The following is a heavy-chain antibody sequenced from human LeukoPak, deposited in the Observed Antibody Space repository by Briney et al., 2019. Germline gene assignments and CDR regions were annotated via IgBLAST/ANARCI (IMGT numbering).Heavy chain of an antibody. J-gene: IGHJ4*02. CDR2: ISSSGSTI. CDR1: GFTFSDYY. Sequence: GGSLRLSCAASGFTFSDYYMSWIRQAPGKGPEWVSYISSSGSTIYYADFVKGRFTISRDNAKNSLYLQMNSLRAEDTAVYYCARDTREDYFDYWGQGTLVTVSS. CDR3: ARDTREDYFDY. V-gene: IGHV3-11*01.